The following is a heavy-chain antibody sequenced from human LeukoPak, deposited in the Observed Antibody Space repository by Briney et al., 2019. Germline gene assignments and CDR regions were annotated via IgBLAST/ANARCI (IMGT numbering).Heavy chain of an antibody. J-gene: IGHJ4*02. V-gene: IGHV5-51*01. CDR3: ARLSYYDSSGYYSYFDY. CDR1: GYSFTSYW. Sequence: GESLKISCKGSGYSFTSYWTGWVRQMRGKGLEWMGIIYPGDSDTRYSPSFQGQVTISADKSISNAYLQWSSLKASDTAMYYCARLSYYDSSGYYSYFDYWGQGTLVTVSS. D-gene: IGHD3-22*01. CDR2: IYPGDSDT.